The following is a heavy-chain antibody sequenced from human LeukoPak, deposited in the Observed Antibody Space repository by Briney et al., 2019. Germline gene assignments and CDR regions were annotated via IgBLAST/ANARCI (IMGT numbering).Heavy chain of an antibody. CDR3: TKDSSVPFGITD. CDR2: IGGSGDT. Sequence: GGSLRLSCAASGLTFSRYAMSWVRQAPGKGLEWVSAIGGSGDTYYADSVKGRFTISRDNSKSTLSLQMNSLRAEDTAVYYCTKDSSVPFGITDWGQGTLVTVSS. D-gene: IGHD5/OR15-5a*01. J-gene: IGHJ4*02. V-gene: IGHV3-23*01. CDR1: GLTFSRYA.